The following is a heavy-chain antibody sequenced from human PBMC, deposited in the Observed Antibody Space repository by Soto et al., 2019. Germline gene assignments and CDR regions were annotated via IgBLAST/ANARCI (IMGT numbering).Heavy chain of an antibody. J-gene: IGHJ5*02. CDR2: ISGSGGST. V-gene: IGHV3-23*01. D-gene: IGHD6-19*01. CDR3: AKDQRVAVALGWFDP. Sequence: GSLRRSCAASGFTFSIYAMSCVRQAPGKGLEWVSAISGSGGSTYYADSVKGRFTISRDNSKNTLYLQMNSLRAEDTAVYYCAKDQRVAVALGWFDPWGQGTLVTV. CDR1: GFTFSIYA.